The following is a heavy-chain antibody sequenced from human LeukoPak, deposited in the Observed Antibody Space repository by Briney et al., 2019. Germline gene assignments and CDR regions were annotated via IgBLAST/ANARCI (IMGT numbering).Heavy chain of an antibody. D-gene: IGHD3-22*01. CDR3: ARVGRNYYDSSGYHNWFDR. CDR2: INPNSGGT. CDR1: GYTFTGYY. Sequence: PWASVKVSCKASGYTFTGYYMHWVRQAPGQGLEWMGWINPNSGGTNYAQKFQGRVTMTRDTSISTAYMELSRLRSEDTAVYYCARVGRNYYDSSGYHNWFDRWGQGTLVTVSS. J-gene: IGHJ5*02. V-gene: IGHV1-2*02.